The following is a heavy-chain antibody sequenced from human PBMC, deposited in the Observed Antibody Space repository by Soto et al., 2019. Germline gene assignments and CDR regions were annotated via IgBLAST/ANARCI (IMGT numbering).Heavy chain of an antibody. CDR2: IGPSGNT. D-gene: IGHD4-4*01. J-gene: IGHJ6*02. Sequence: GGSLRLSCAASGFTFSNSGMRWVRQAPGQGLEWVSSIGPSGNTYYSDAVKGRFTISRDISKNTLFLQMDSLRAEDTATYYCAKLLHNSYYNVMDVWGQGTTVTVSS. V-gene: IGHV3-23*01. CDR3: AKLLHNSYYNVMDV. CDR1: GFTFSNSG.